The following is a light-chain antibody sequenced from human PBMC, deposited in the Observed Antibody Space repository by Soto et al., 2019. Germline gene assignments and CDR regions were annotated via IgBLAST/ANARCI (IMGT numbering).Light chain of an antibody. J-gene: IGKJ1*01. CDR3: MQGTHWPPT. V-gene: IGKV2-30*01. CDR2: MAS. CDR1: QSLVYSDGYAY. Sequence: DVVMTQSPLSLPVTLGQPASISCRSSQSLVYSDGYAYLSWFQQRPGQSPRRLIYMASKRDSGVPDRFSGNGPGTDFTLQFSSVEAEDGGVYSCMQGTHWPPTFGRGTRVEIK.